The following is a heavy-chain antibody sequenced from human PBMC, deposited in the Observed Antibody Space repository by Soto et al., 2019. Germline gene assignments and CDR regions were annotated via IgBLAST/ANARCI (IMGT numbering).Heavy chain of an antibody. V-gene: IGHV3-15*07. CDR2: IKSKGGGGTT. CDR1: GFDFTPAW. D-gene: IGHD2-15*01. CDR3: SKQRGPSGYSYYGLEV. Sequence: QVVESGGGLVTPGASISLSCVGSGFDFTPAWMHWVRQAPGTGLEWVGRIKSKGGGGTTDYSAPVKGRFTISRDDSKNTVYLQMNSLKSEDTAVYFCSKQRGPSGYSYYGLEVWGQGITVTVTS. J-gene: IGHJ6*01.